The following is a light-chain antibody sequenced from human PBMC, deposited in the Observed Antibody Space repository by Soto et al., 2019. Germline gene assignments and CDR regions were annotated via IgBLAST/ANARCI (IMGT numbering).Light chain of an antibody. Sequence: EIVLTQSPGTLSLSPGERATLSCGASQSVSRNFLAWYQQRPGQAPRLLIYGASNRATGIQDRLSGSGSGTDFTLTISRLEAEDFAVYYCQQFGSSSYTFGQGTKLDIK. CDR3: QQFGSSSYT. CDR1: QSVSRNF. V-gene: IGKV3-20*01. J-gene: IGKJ2*01. CDR2: GAS.